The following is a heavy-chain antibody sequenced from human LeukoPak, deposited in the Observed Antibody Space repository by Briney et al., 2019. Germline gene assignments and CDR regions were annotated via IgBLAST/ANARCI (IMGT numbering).Heavy chain of an antibody. Sequence: ASVKVSCKASGYTFTSYDINWVRQATGQGLEWMGWMNPNSGNTGYAQKFQGRVTITRNTSISTAYMELSSLRSKDTAVYYCARAYSSSWGLYYYYYYMDVWGKGTTVTVSS. V-gene: IGHV1-8*03. J-gene: IGHJ6*03. CDR1: GYTFTSYD. CDR3: ARAYSSSWGLYYYYYYMDV. CDR2: MNPNSGNT. D-gene: IGHD6-13*01.